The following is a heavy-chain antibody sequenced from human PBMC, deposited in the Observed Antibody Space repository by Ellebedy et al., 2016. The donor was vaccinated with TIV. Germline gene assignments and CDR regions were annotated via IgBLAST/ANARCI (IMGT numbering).Heavy chain of an antibody. V-gene: IGHV1-3*01. CDR2: INAGNGNT. D-gene: IGHD6-19*01. CDR3: ARNSSGWSGFDY. J-gene: IGHJ4*02. CDR1: GYTFTNYA. Sequence: ASVKVSCXASGYTFTNYAMHWVRQAPGQSLEWMGWINAGNGNTKYSQKFQGRVTITRDTSASTAYMEMSSLRSEDTAVYYCARNSSGWSGFDYWGQGTLVTVSS.